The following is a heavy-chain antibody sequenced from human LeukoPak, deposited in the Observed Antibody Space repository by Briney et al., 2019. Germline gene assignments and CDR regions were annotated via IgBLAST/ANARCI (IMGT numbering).Heavy chain of an antibody. Sequence: ASVNVSCKASVYTFTAYYLHWVRQAPGQGLEWMGWIHPNSGGTNYAQNFQGRVSMTTDTSISTVYMELSRLRSDDTAVYYCARDYYGSGTYYKDYWGQGTLVTVSS. CDR3: ARDYYGSGTYYKDY. V-gene: IGHV1-2*02. J-gene: IGHJ4*02. CDR2: IHPNSGGT. CDR1: VYTFTAYY. D-gene: IGHD3-10*01.